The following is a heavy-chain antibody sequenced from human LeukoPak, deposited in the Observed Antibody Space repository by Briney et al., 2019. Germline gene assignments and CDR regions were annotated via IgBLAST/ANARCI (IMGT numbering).Heavy chain of an antibody. J-gene: IGHJ4*02. CDR2: ISGSGEST. Sequence: QPGGSLRLSCAASGFTFSTYAMSWVRQAPGKGLEWVSAISGSGESTYYAGSVKGRSTISRDNSENTLYLQMNSLRAEDTALYYCAKDAKRNYDFWDRFDYWGQGTLVTVSS. V-gene: IGHV3-23*01. CDR3: AKDAKRNYDFWDRFDY. D-gene: IGHD3-3*01. CDR1: GFTFSTYA.